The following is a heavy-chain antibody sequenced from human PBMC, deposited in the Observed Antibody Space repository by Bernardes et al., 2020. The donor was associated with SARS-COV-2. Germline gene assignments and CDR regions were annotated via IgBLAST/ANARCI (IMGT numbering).Heavy chain of an antibody. Sequence: SQTLSLTCAISWDTVSSSSSSWHWLRQSPSRGLAWLGGTYYRSKWYIDYAVSVKSRITINPDTSKNQVSLQLKSVTPEETAVYFCARATIAVVPGPLGLGPWGYKYNGMEVWGPGTTVTVSS. D-gene: IGHD2-2*01. J-gene: IGHJ6*02. V-gene: IGHV6-1*01. CDR3: ARATIAVVPGPLGLGPWGYKYNGMEV. CDR1: WDTVSSSSSS. CDR2: TYYRSKWYI.